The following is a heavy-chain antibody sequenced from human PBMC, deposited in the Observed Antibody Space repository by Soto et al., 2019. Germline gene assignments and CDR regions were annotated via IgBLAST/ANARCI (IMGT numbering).Heavy chain of an antibody. CDR3: ARRHYYYMDV. V-gene: IGHV4-39*01. Sequence: SETLSLTCTVSGGPISSSSYYWGWIRQPPGKGLEWIGSIYYSGSTYYNPSLKSRVTISVDTSKNQFSLKLSSVTAADTAVYYCARRHYYYMDVWGKGTTVTVSS. J-gene: IGHJ6*03. CDR2: IYYSGST. CDR1: GGPISSSSYY.